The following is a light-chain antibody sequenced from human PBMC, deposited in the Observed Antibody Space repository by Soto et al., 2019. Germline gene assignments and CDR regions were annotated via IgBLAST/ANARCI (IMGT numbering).Light chain of an antibody. Sequence: QSALTQPASVSGSPGQSITISCTGTSSDVGGYNYVSWYQQHPGKAPKLMIYEVSNRPSGVSNRFSGSKSGNTASLTISGLQAEDEADYYCSSYTISRLYVFGTGTQLTVL. V-gene: IGLV2-14*01. J-gene: IGLJ1*01. CDR2: EVS. CDR1: SSDVGGYNY. CDR3: SSYTISRLYV.